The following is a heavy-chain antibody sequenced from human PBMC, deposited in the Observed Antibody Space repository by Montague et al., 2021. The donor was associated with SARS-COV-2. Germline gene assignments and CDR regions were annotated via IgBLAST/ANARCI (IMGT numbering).Heavy chain of an antibody. CDR1: GWSYSGYY. Sequence: SETLSLTCAVYGWSYSGYYWSRIRSPQGKALETAGEISHSGSTNYNPALKSRDTISVETSKNQFSLQLSSVTAADTAVYYCAMGRVRGVLFDYYYYGMDVSG. CDR3: AMGRVRGVLFDYYYYGMDV. D-gene: IGHD3-10*01. CDR2: ISHSGST. J-gene: IGHJ6*01. V-gene: IGHV4-34*01.